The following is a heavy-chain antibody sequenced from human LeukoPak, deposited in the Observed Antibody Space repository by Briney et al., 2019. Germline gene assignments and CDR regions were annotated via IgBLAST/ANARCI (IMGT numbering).Heavy chain of an antibody. D-gene: IGHD5-18*01. V-gene: IGHV4-61*02. CDR1: GGSISSGSYY. CDR2: IYTSGST. Sequence: SETLSLTCTVSGGSISSGSYYWSWIRQPAGKGLEWIGRIYTSGSTSYNPSLKSRVTISVDTSKNQFSLKLSSVTAADTAVYYCARDRGYSYDLDFWGQGTLVTVSS. CDR3: ARDRGYSYDLDF. J-gene: IGHJ4*02.